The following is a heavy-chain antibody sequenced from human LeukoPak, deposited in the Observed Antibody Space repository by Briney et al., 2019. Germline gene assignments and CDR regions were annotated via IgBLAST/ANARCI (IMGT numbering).Heavy chain of an antibody. J-gene: IGHJ5*02. D-gene: IGHD6-19*01. Sequence: GGSLRLSCAASGFTFSSYAMSWVRQAPGKGLEWVSAISGSGGSTYYADSVKGRFTISRDNSKNTLYLQMNSLRAEDTAVYYCAKAGGLYSSGWSPPVLDWFDPWGQGTLVTVSS. CDR3: AKAGGLYSSGWSPPVLDWFDP. CDR1: GFTFSSYA. V-gene: IGHV3-23*01. CDR2: ISGSGGST.